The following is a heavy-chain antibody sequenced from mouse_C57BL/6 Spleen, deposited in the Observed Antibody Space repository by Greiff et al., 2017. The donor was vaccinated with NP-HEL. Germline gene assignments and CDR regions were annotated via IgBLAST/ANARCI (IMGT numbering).Heavy chain of an antibody. D-gene: IGHD2-4*01. CDR1: GYTFTDYN. V-gene: IGHV1-22*01. J-gene: IGHJ2*01. CDR2: INPNNGGT. Sequence: VQLKESGPELVKPGASVKMSCKASGYTFTDYNMHWVKQSHGKSLEWIGYINPNNGGTRYNQKFKGKATLTVNKSASTAYLELRSLTSEDSAVYYCARGPIYDYDGGYYFDYWGQGTTLTVSS. CDR3: ARGPIYDYDGGYYFDY.